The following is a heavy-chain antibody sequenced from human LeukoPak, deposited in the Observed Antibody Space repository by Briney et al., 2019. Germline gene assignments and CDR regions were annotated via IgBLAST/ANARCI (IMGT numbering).Heavy chain of an antibody. CDR3: ARDPGSSWPLGY. CDR1: GFTVSSNY. J-gene: IGHJ4*02. V-gene: IGHV3-66*01. CDR2: IYSGGST. Sequence: GGSLRLSCAASGFTVSSNYMSWVRQAPGKGLEWVSVIYSGGSTYYADSVKGRFTISRDNSKNTLYLQMNSLRAEDTAVYYCARDPGSSWPLGYWGQGTLVTVSS. D-gene: IGHD6-13*01.